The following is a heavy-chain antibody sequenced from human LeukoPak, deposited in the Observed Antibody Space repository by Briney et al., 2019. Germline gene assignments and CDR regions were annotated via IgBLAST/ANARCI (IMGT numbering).Heavy chain of an antibody. CDR2: IHPGDSDTRYNT. D-gene: IGHD3-10*01. J-gene: IGHJ5*02. V-gene: IGHV5-51*01. CDR1: GYSFANYW. Sequence: GESLKISCKGSGYSFANYWIGWVRQMPGKGLEWMGIIHPGDSDTRYNTRYSPSFQGQVTISADKSISTAYLQWSSLKASDTAIYYCARQGPMVRGIIPWFDPWGQGTLVTVSS. CDR3: ARQGPMVRGIIPWFDP.